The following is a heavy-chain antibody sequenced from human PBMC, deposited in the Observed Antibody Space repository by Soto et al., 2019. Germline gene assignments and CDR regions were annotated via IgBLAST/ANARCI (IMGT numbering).Heavy chain of an antibody. J-gene: IGHJ3*02. CDR3: AREVYYYDSSGYKGGRAFDI. D-gene: IGHD3-22*01. CDR2: IYHSGST. CDR1: SGSISSSNW. Sequence: SETLSLTCAVSSGSISSSNWWSWVRQPPGKGLEWIGEIYHSGSTNYNPSLKSRVTISVDKSKNQFSLKLSSVTAADTAVYYCAREVYYYDSSGYKGGRAFDIWGQGTMVTVSS. V-gene: IGHV4-4*02.